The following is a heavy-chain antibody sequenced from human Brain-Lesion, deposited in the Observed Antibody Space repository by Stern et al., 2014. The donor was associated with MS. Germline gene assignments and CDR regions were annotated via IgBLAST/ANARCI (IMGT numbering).Heavy chain of an antibody. CDR2: IYWDNDK. Sequence: QVTLKESGPALVTPTQTLTLTCTFSGFSLRTDGVGVGWDRQPPGQALESLALIYWDNDKRYSPSLRSRLTITKDTSSNQVVLTMTNMDPVDTATYYCAHRRPHYASWDNGDFDYWGQGALVTVSS. CDR1: GFSLRTDGVG. D-gene: IGHD3-3*01. CDR3: AHRRPHYASWDNGDFDY. J-gene: IGHJ4*02. V-gene: IGHV2-5*02.